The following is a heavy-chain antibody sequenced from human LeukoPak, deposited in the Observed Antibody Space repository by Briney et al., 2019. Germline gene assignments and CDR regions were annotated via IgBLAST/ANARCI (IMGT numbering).Heavy chain of an antibody. CDR1: GGTSNSHA. Sequence: SVKVSCKASGGTSNSHAISWGRQAPGQGLEWMGRIIPNLGTTNRAQNFQDRVTLTADKSTNTAYTELTSLTSDDTAVYYCATMNDGGGDQWGDFFDFWGQGTLVTVSS. V-gene: IGHV1-69*04. D-gene: IGHD2-21*01. J-gene: IGHJ4*02. CDR2: IIPNLGTT. CDR3: ATMNDGGGDQWGDFFDF.